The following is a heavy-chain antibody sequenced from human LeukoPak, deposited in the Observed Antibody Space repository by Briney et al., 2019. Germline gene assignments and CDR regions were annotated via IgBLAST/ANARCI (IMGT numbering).Heavy chain of an antibody. J-gene: IGHJ4*02. V-gene: IGHV4-34*01. CDR1: GGSFSGYY. Sequence: SETLSLTCAVYGGSFSGYYWSWIRQPPGKGLEWIGEINHSGSTNYNPSLKSRVTISVDTSKNQFSLKLSSVIAAHTAVYYCARFRLGKRIDYWGQGTLVTVSS. D-gene: IGHD7-27*01. CDR2: INHSGST. CDR3: ARFRLGKRIDY.